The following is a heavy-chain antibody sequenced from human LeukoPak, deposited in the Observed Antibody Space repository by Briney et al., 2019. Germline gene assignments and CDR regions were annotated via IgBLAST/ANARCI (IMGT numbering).Heavy chain of an antibody. CDR1: GGSISSYY. Sequence: SETLSLTCTVSGGSISSYYWSWIRQPPGKGLEWIGYIYYSGSTNYNPSLKSRVTISVDTSKNQFSLRLDSVTAADTAFYYCARHPPGLRYFDPWGQGTLVTVSS. D-gene: IGHD3-9*01. V-gene: IGHV4-59*08. J-gene: IGHJ5*02. CDR2: IYYSGST. CDR3: ARHPPGLRYFDP.